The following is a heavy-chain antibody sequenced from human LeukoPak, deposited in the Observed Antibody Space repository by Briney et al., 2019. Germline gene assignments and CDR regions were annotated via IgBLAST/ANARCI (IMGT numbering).Heavy chain of an antibody. CDR3: ARDRAKDYDFWSGYTY. D-gene: IGHD3-3*01. CDR2: VYYSGST. CDR1: GGSISSYY. V-gene: IGHV4-59*01. J-gene: IGHJ4*02. Sequence: KASETLSLTCTLSGGSISSYYWSWIRQPPGKGLEWIGYVYYSGSTYYNPSLESRVTISLDTSKNQFSLKLSSVTAADTAVYYCARDRAKDYDFWSGYTYWGQGTLVTVSS.